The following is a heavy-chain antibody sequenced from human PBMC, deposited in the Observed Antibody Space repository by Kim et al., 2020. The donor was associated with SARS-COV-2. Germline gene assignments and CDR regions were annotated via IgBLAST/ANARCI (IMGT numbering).Heavy chain of an antibody. CDR1: GGSFSGYY. J-gene: IGHJ2*01. D-gene: IGHD2-8*01. CDR3: AIGHYATPPLLDP. CDR2: INHSGST. V-gene: IGHV4-34*01. Sequence: SETLSLTCAVYGGSFSGYYWSWIRQPPGKGLELIGEINHSGSTNYNPSLKSRVTISVDTSNNQFSLKLSSVTAADTAVYYCAIGHYATPPLLDPWGPGT.